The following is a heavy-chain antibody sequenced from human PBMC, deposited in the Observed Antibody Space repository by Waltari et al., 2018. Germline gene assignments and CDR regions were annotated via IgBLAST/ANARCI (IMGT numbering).Heavy chain of an antibody. CDR2: CSVYNGNT. V-gene: IGHV1-18*01. Sequence: QVQLVQSGAEVKKPGASVKVSCKASGYTFTNYGISWVRQAPGQGLEWMGWCSVYNGNTHYAQKLQGRVTMTTDTSTSTAYMELRSLRSDDTAVYYCARGVPGSWPDYYFDHWGQGTLVTVSS. D-gene: IGHD3-10*01. J-gene: IGHJ4*02. CDR1: GYTFTNYG. CDR3: ARGVPGSWPDYYFDH.